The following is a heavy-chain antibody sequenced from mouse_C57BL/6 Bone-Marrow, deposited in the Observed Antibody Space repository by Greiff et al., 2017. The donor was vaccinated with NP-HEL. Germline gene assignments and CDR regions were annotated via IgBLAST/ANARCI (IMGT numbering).Heavy chain of an antibody. V-gene: IGHV1-26*01. J-gene: IGHJ4*01. CDR1: GYTFTDYY. CDR2: INPNNGGT. CDR3: AREPDYAMDY. Sequence: VQLQQSGPELVKPGASVKISCKASGYTFTDYYMNWVKQSHGKSLEWIGDINPNNGGTSYNQKFKGKATLTVDKSSSTAYMELRSLTSEDSAVYYCAREPDYAMDYWGQGTSVTVSS.